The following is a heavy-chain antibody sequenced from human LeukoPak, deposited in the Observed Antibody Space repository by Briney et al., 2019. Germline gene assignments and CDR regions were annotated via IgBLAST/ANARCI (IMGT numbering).Heavy chain of an antibody. Sequence: PSETLSLTCTVSGGSISSYYWSWIRQPAGKGLEWIGRIYTSGSTNYNPSLKSRVTMSVDTSKNQFSLKLSSVTAADTAVYHCARDLFPDYGDHHDAFDIWGQGTMVTVSS. CDR3: ARDLFPDYGDHHDAFDI. J-gene: IGHJ3*02. CDR2: IYTSGST. D-gene: IGHD4-17*01. CDR1: GGSISSYY. V-gene: IGHV4-4*07.